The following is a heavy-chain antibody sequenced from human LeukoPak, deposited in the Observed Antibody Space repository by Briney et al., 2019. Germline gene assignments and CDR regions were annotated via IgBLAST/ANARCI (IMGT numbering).Heavy chain of an antibody. V-gene: IGHV1-8*01. J-gene: IGHJ5*02. CDR3: ARDGQDIVVVPAAPNWFDP. CDR1: GYTFTSYD. Sequence: ASVKVSCKASGYTFTSYDINWVRQATGQGLEWMGWMNPNSGNTGYAQKFQGRVTMTRNTSISTAYMELSSLRSEDTAVYYCARDGQDIVVVPAAPNWFDPWGQGTLVTVSS. CDR2: MNPNSGNT. D-gene: IGHD2-2*01.